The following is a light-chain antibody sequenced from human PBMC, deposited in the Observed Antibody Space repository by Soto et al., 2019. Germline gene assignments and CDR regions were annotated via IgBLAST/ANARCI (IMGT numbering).Light chain of an antibody. J-gene: IGKJ1*01. CDR1: QGISSY. CDR2: AAS. Sequence: DIQLTQSPSFLSASVGYRFTITCRASQGISSYLAWYQQKPGKAPKLLIYAASTLQSGVPSRFSGSGSGTEFTLTISSLQPEDFATYYCQQLNTYPETFGQGTTVDIK. V-gene: IGKV1-9*01. CDR3: QQLNTYPET.